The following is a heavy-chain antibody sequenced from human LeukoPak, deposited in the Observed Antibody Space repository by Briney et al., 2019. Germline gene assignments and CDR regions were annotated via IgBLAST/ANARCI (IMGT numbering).Heavy chain of an antibody. D-gene: IGHD3-9*01. V-gene: IGHV4-38-2*02. J-gene: IGHJ3*02. Sequence: ASETLSLTCAVSGYSISSGYYWGWIRQPPGKGLEWIGSIYHGGSTYYNPSLKSRVTISVDTSKNPFSLELSSVTAADTAVYYCARDRYYDILTGYYIKDAFDIWGQGTMVTVSS. CDR3: ARDRYYDILTGYYIKDAFDI. CDR1: GYSISSGYY. CDR2: IYHGGST.